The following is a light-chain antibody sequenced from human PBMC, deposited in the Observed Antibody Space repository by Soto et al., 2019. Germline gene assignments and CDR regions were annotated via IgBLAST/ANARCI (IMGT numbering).Light chain of an antibody. Sequence: EIMMTQSPANVSMFPGERATLSCRASQSIDSDLAWYQQKPGHVPRLLIYGASTRATGVPARFSGSGSGTEFTLTIISQQSDDFAVYYCQQYSHWRTFGPGTKVEIK. J-gene: IGKJ1*01. CDR3: QQYSHWRT. CDR2: GAS. V-gene: IGKV3-15*01. CDR1: QSIDSD.